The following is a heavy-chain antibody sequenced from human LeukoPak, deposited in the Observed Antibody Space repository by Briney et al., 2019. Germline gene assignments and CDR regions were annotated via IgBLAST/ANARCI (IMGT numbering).Heavy chain of an antibody. CDR3: ARAPLSGWNTRAGFDY. Sequence: SQTLSLTCAISGDSVSSNSAAWNWIRQSPSRGLEWLGRTYYRSKWYNDYAVSVKSRITINPDTSKNQFSLQLNSVAPEDTAVYYCARAPLSGWNTRAGFDYWGQGTLVTVSS. J-gene: IGHJ4*02. V-gene: IGHV6-1*01. D-gene: IGHD1/OR15-1a*01. CDR2: TYYRSKWYN. CDR1: GDSVSSNSAA.